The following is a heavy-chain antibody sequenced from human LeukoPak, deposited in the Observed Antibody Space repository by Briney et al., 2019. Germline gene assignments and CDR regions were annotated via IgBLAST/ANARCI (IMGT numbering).Heavy chain of an antibody. J-gene: IGHJ4*02. CDR3: AANGESTDWHWNY. CDR1: GFAFSSYA. Sequence: GGSLRLSCAASGFAFSSYAMSWVRQAPGKGLEWVSALTASGETTYYADSVKGRFTISRDNSKNTLFLQMNSLRAEDTAVYYCAANGESTDWHWNYWGQGTLVTVSS. D-gene: IGHD3-9*01. CDR2: LTASGETT. V-gene: IGHV3-23*01.